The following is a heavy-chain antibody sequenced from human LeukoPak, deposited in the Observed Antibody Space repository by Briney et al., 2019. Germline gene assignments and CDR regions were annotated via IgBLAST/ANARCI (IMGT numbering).Heavy chain of an antibody. V-gene: IGHV4-59*08. CDR2: IYYSGST. D-gene: IGHD3-16*02. Sequence: PSETLSLTCTVSGGSISSYYWSWIRQPPGKGLEWIGYIYYSGSTNYNPSLKSRVTISVDTSKNQFSLKLSSVTAADTAVYYCAXXXXSXGVIVRRYFDYWGQGTLVTVSS. CDR1: GGSISSYY. CDR3: AXXXXSXGVIVRRYFDY. J-gene: IGHJ4*02.